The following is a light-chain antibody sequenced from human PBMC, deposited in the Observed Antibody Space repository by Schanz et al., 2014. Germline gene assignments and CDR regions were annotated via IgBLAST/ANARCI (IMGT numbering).Light chain of an antibody. CDR2: GAS. J-gene: IGKJ1*01. CDR1: QSVTTK. V-gene: IGKV3-15*01. CDR3: QQYNNWPRT. Sequence: VMTQSPATLSVSAGERATLSCRASQSVTTKIAWYQQKPGQAPRLLIYGASSRATGIPARFSGSGSGTEFTLTISSLQSEDFAVYYCQQYNNWPRTFGQGTKVEIK.